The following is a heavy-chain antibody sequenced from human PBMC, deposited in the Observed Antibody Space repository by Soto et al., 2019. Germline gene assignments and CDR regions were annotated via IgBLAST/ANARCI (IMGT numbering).Heavy chain of an antibody. CDR2: IIPIFGTA. V-gene: IGHV1-69*01. CDR1: GGTFSSYA. Sequence: QVQLVQSGAEVKKPGSSVKVSCKASGGTFSSYAISWVRQAPGQGLEWMGGIIPIFGTANYAQKFQGRVTITADESTSTAYMELSSLRSYDTAVYYCAGGDATAYCGGDCYSDYWGQGTLVTVSS. J-gene: IGHJ4*02. CDR3: AGGDATAYCGGDCYSDY. D-gene: IGHD2-21*02.